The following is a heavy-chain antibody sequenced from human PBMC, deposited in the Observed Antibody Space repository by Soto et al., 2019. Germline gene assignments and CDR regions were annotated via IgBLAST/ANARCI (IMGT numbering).Heavy chain of an antibody. CDR2: IPRSGSAI. CDR1: GFSFSRYS. J-gene: IGHJ4*02. CDR3: VRDQDWAFDY. Sequence: EVQLVESGGDLIQPGGPLRLSCAASGFSFSRYSMNWVRQAPGKGLEWISYIPRSGSAIYADSVKGRFTISRDNAKSSLYLQMNSLGAEDTATYYCVRDQDWAFDYWGQGALVTVSS. V-gene: IGHV3-48*01. D-gene: IGHD3-9*01.